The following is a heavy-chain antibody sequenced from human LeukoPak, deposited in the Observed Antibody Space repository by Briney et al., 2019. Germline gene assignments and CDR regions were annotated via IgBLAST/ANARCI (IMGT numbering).Heavy chain of an antibody. CDR3: ARGRLRLGELSLFDY. Sequence: SETLSLTCTVSGDSISSGDYYWSWIRQPAGKGLEWIGRISSSGSTNYNPSLKSRVTLSVDTSKNQFSLKLSSVTAADTAVYYCARGRLRLGELSLFDYWGQGTLVTVSS. V-gene: IGHV4-61*02. CDR1: GDSISSGDYY. CDR2: ISSSGST. J-gene: IGHJ4*02. D-gene: IGHD3-16*02.